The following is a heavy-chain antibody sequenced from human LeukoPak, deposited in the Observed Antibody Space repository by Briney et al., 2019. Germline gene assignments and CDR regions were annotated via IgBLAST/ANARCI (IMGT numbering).Heavy chain of an antibody. CDR2: INPNSGGT. CDR1: GYTLTGYY. Sequence: ASVPVSCKASGYTLTGYYMHWVGQARGQGVEGVGCINPNSGGTHYAQKFQGRVILPRDTSSSAAYMELSRLRSDDTAVYYCARRGYCYYSSGYYYVSWGQGTLVTVSS. D-gene: IGHD3-22*01. V-gene: IGHV1-2*02. J-gene: IGHJ4*02. CDR3: ARRGYCYYSSGYYYVS.